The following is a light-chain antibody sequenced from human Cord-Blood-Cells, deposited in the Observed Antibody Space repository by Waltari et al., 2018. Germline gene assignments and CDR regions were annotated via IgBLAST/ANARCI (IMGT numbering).Light chain of an antibody. CDR3: SSYTSSSTVV. J-gene: IGLJ2*01. Sequence: QSALTQPASVSGSPGQSITISCTGTSSDVGGYNYVSWYQQHPGKAPKLMIYDVSKRPYRVSNRFLGCQSGNTASLTLSGVQAGEEADYYWSSYTSSSTVVFGGGTKLAVL. V-gene: IGLV2-14*01. CDR2: DVS. CDR1: SSDVGGYNY.